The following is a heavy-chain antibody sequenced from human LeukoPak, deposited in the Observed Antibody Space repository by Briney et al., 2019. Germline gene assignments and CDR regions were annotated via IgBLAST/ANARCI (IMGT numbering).Heavy chain of an antibody. J-gene: IGHJ6*02. D-gene: IGHD2-15*01. CDR3: ARDTVMMVGSYYYGKDV. CDR1: GYTFNSFG. Sequence: GASVRVSCKASGYTFNSFGISWVRQAPGQGLEWMGWISAYNGNTHHPAKLQDRLTMTTDTPTSTAYMELRSLRSDDTAIYYCARDTVMMVGSYYYGKDVWGQGTTVTVSS. V-gene: IGHV1-18*01. CDR2: ISAYNGNT.